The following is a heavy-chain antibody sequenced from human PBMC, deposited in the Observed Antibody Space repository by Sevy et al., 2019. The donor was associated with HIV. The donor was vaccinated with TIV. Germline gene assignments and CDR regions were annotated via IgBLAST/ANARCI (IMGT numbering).Heavy chain of an antibody. CDR1: GGSISSGGYY. Sequence: SETLSLTCTVSGGSISSGGYYWSWIRQHPGKGLEWIGYIYYSGSTYYNPSLKSRVTISVDTSKNQFSLKLSSVTAADTAAYYCARGIVATMGGRYYFDYWGQGTLVTVSS. V-gene: IGHV4-31*03. J-gene: IGHJ4*02. CDR2: IYYSGST. D-gene: IGHD5-12*01. CDR3: ARGIVATMGGRYYFDY.